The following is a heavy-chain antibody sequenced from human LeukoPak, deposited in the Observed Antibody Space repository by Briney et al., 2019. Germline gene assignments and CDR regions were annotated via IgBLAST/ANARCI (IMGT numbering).Heavy chain of an antibody. D-gene: IGHD1-26*01. CDR1: GFTFSNYW. CDR2: MKQDGSEK. Sequence: GSLRLSCAASGFTFSNYWMNWVRQAPGKGLEWVANMKQDGSEKYYVDSVKGRFTISRDNAKNSLYLLMNSLRDEDAAVYFCASMWEGGYWGQGTLVTVSS. J-gene: IGHJ4*02. CDR3: ASMWEGGY. V-gene: IGHV3-7*01.